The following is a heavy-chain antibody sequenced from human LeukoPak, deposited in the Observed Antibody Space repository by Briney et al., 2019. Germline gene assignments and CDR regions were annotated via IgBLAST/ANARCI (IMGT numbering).Heavy chain of an antibody. CDR1: GGSFSNFY. CDR3: ARGPAVVPAAVSSAFDI. D-gene: IGHD2-2*01. V-gene: IGHV4-59*01. Sequence: PSETLSLTCTVSGGSFSNFYWNWIRQPPGKGLEWIGYIYYSGSINYNPSLTSRLTISVDTSKNQFSLKLSSVTAADTAVYYCARGPAVVPAAVSSAFDIWGQGTMVSVSS. CDR2: IYYSGSI. J-gene: IGHJ3*02.